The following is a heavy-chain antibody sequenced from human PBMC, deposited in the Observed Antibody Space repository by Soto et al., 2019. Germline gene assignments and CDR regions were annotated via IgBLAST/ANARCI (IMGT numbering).Heavy chain of an antibody. V-gene: IGHV3-33*01. D-gene: IGHD1-26*01. Sequence: LRLSCAASGFTFSSYGMHWVRQAPGKGLEWVAVIWYDGSNKYYADSVKGRFTISRDNSKNTLYLQMNSLRAEDTAVYYCARDFGSAETFDYWGQGTLVTVSS. CDR3: ARDFGSAETFDY. CDR1: GFTFSSYG. CDR2: IWYDGSNK. J-gene: IGHJ4*02.